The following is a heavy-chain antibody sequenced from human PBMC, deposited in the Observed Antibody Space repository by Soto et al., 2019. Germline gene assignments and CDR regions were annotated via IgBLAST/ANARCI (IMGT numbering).Heavy chain of an antibody. D-gene: IGHD3-16*01. CDR1: GYTFTGYY. Sequence: ASVKVSCKASGYTFTGYYMHCVRQAPGQGLEWMGWINPNSGGTNYAQKFQGRVTMTRDTSISTAYMELSRLRSDDTAVYYCARYDYVWGSSPFDYWGQGTLVTVSS. CDR2: INPNSGGT. CDR3: ARYDYVWGSSPFDY. J-gene: IGHJ4*02. V-gene: IGHV1-2*02.